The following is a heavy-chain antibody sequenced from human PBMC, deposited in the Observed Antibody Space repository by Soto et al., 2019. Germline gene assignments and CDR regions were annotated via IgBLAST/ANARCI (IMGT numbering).Heavy chain of an antibody. CDR1: GGSFSGYY. V-gene: IGHV4-34*01. CDR3: ARAAGRSANWNPRFGYFQH. J-gene: IGHJ1*01. Sequence: QVQLQQWGAGLLKPSETLSLTCAVYGGSFSGYYWSWIRQPPGKGLEWIGEINHSGSTNYNPSLKSRVTISVDTSKNQFSLKLSSVTAADTAVYYCARAAGRSANWNPRFGYFQHWGQGTLVTVSS. CDR2: INHSGST. D-gene: IGHD1-1*01.